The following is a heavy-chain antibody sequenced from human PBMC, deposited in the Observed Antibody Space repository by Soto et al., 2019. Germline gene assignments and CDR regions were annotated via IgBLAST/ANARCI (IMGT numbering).Heavy chain of an antibody. CDR2: IWYDGSNK. Sequence: LRLSCAASGFTFSSYGMHWVRQAPGKGLEWVAVIWYDGSNKYYADSVKGRFTISRDNSKNTLYLQMNSLRAEDTAVYYCARDLGSSHDAFDIWGQGTMVTVSS. CDR1: GFTFSSYG. CDR3: ARDLGSSHDAFDI. V-gene: IGHV3-33*01. J-gene: IGHJ3*02. D-gene: IGHD6-13*01.